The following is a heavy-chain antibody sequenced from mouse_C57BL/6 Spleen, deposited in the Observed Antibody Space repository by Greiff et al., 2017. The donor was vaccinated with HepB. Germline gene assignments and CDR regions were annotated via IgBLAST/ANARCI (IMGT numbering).Heavy chain of an antibody. CDR2: IYPGDGDT. CDR3: ARGYGDYAMDY. Sequence: VQLQQSGPELVKPGASVKISCKASGYAFSSSWMNGVKQRPGKGLEWIGRIYPGDGDTNYNGKFKGKATLTADKSSSTAYMQLISLTSDDSAVYFCARGYGDYAMDYWGQGTSVTVSS. V-gene: IGHV1-82*01. J-gene: IGHJ4*01. CDR1: GYAFSSSW. D-gene: IGHD2-2*01.